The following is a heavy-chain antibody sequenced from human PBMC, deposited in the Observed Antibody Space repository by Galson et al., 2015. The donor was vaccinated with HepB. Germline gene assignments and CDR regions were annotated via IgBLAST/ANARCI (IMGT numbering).Heavy chain of an antibody. CDR2: ISYNGGDT. CDR1: GFIFNHYA. CDR3: VKDLRTFYDILSGWAGHALDI. Sequence: SLRLSCAASGFIFNHYAMHWVRRAPGKGLEHVSSISYNGGDTYDADSVRGRFTISRDNSKNTLNLQMRSLRAEDTALYYCVKDLRTFYDILSGWAGHALDIWGQGTMVTVSS. D-gene: IGHD3-9*01. V-gene: IGHV3-64D*06. J-gene: IGHJ3*02.